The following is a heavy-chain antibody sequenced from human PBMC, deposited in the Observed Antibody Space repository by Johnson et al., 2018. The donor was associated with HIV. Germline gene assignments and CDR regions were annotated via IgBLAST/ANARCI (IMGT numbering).Heavy chain of an antibody. Sequence: EVQLVESGGGLVQPGGSLRLSCAASGFTFSSYAMSWVRQAPGKGLEWVSVIYSGGSTYYADSVKGRFTISRDNSKNTLYLQMNSLKTEDTAVYYCTTDQRDYDFWSGYTLGDAFDIWGQGTMVTVSS. J-gene: IGHJ3*02. CDR1: GFTFSSYA. CDR3: TTDQRDYDFWSGYTLGDAFDI. V-gene: IGHV3-23*03. D-gene: IGHD3-3*01. CDR2: IYSGGST.